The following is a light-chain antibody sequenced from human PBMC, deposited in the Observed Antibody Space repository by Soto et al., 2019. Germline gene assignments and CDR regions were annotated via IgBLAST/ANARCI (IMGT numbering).Light chain of an antibody. CDR1: QTVSSSY. CDR2: DAS. J-gene: IGKJ5*01. V-gene: IGKV3-20*01. Sequence: EIVLTQSPGTLSLSPGERATLSCRASQTVSSSYLAWYQQKPDQAPRLLIYDASSRATGIPDRFSGSGSGTDFTLAVSRLEPEDFAVYYCQQYGDSPVTFGQGTRLEIK. CDR3: QQYGDSPVT.